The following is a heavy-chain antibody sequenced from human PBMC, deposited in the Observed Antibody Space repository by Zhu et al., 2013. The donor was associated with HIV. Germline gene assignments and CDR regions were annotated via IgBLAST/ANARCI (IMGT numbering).Heavy chain of an antibody. J-gene: IGHJ4*02. CDR1: GGTFSSYA. CDR3: ARSRPRSSRLVVVMGFDY. CDR2: IIPIFGTA. D-gene: IGHD3-22*01. Sequence: QVQLVQSGAEVKKPGSSVKVSCKASGGTFSSYAISWVRQAPGQGLEWMGGIIPIFGTANYAQKFQGRVTITADESTSTAYMELSSLRSEDTAVYYCARSRPRSSRLVVVMGFDYWGQGTLVTVSS. V-gene: IGHV1-69*01.